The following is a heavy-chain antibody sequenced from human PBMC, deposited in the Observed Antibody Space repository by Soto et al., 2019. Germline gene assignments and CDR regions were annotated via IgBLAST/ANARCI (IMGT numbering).Heavy chain of an antibody. Sequence: GGSLRLSCAASGFTFSSYSMNWVRQAPGKGLEWVSYISSSSSTIYYADSVKGRFTISRDNAKNSLYLQMNSLRDEDTAVYYCAREADDFWSGQGYYYYGMDVWGQGTTVTVSS. V-gene: IGHV3-48*02. CDR3: AREADDFWSGQGYYYYGMDV. J-gene: IGHJ6*02. D-gene: IGHD3-3*01. CDR2: ISSSSSTI. CDR1: GFTFSSYS.